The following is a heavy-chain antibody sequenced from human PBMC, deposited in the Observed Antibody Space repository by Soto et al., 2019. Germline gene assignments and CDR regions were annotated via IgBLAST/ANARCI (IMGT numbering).Heavy chain of an antibody. CDR3: ARDAGGASSWYNY. Sequence: LRLSCEASGFDFSNSWMHWVRQAPGKGLVWISHVNSDGSTIAYADSVKGRFTISRDNAKSSLYLQMNSLRAEDTALYYCARDAGGASSWYNYWGQGTLVTVSS. CDR2: VNSDGSTI. J-gene: IGHJ4*02. D-gene: IGHD6-13*01. V-gene: IGHV3-74*01. CDR1: GFDFSNSW.